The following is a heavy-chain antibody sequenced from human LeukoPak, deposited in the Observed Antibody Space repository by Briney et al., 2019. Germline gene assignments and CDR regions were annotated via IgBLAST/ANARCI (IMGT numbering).Heavy chain of an antibody. D-gene: IGHD3-22*01. CDR1: GFSVRTNF. CDR3: TRSGYRHPYHFES. V-gene: IGHV3-53*01. J-gene: IGHJ4*02. Sequence: GGSLRLSCAVSGFSVRTNFMSWVRQAPGKGLEWVSVIYTGGGTDHADSVKGRFTISRDNSKNTLSLQMNSLRADDTAIYYCTRSGYRHPYHFESWGQGALVIVSS. CDR2: IYTGGGT.